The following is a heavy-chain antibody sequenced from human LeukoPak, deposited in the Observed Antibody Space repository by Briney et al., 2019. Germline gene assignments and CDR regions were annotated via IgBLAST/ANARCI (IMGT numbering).Heavy chain of an antibody. D-gene: IGHD5-12*01. CDR2: INHSGST. Sequence: SETLSPTCAVYGGSFSGYYWSWIRQPPGKGLEWIGEINHSGSTNYNPSLKSRVTISLDTSKNQFSLKLSSVTAADTAVYYCARGLVATSSGDPFDYWGQGTLVTVSS. J-gene: IGHJ4*02. V-gene: IGHV4-34*01. CDR1: GGSFSGYY. CDR3: ARGLVATSSGDPFDY.